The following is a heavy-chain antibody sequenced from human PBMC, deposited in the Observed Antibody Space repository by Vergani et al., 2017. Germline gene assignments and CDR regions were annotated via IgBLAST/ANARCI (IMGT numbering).Heavy chain of an antibody. D-gene: IGHD2-15*01. Sequence: QVQLQQWGAGLLKPSETLSLPCAVYGGSFSGYYWSWIRQPPGKGLEWIGEINHSGSTNYNPSLKSRVTISVDTSKNQFSLKLSSVTAADTAVYYGARRLPRYYYYMDVWGKGTTVTVSS. CDR3: ARRLPRYYYYMDV. V-gene: IGHV4-34*01. CDR1: GGSFSGYY. CDR2: INHSGST. J-gene: IGHJ6*03.